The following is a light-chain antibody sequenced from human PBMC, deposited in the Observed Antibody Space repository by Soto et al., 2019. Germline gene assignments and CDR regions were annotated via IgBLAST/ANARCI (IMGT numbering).Light chain of an antibody. V-gene: IGLV2-14*03. J-gene: IGLJ1*01. Sequence: QSVLTQPASVSGSPGQSITISCTGTSSDIGSYNYVSCYQQHPGKAPKLMIYDVTNRPSGVSNRFSGSKSGNTASLTISGLQAEDEADYYCTSYTSSYTYVFGTGTKVTVL. CDR2: DVT. CDR3: TSYTSSYTYV. CDR1: SSDIGSYNY.